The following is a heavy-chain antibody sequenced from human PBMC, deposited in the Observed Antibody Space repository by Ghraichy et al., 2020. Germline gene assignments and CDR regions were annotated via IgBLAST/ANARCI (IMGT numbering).Heavy chain of an antibody. J-gene: IGHJ5*02. V-gene: IGHV3-21*01. CDR2: ISSSSTYI. Sequence: LSLTCAASGFTFSSYSMNWVRQAPGKGLEWVSSISSSSTYIYYTDSVKGRFTISRDNAKDSLYLQMNSLRAEDPAVYYCAKYSSGWYNLWGQGTLVTVSS. CDR3: AKYSSGWYNL. CDR1: GFTFSSYS. D-gene: IGHD6-19*01.